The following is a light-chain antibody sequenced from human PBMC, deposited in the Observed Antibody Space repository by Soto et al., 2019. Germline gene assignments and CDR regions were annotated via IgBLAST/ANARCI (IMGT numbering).Light chain of an antibody. CDR1: QSVSSTY. CDR2: GAS. CDR3: QQYGSSPWT. J-gene: IGKJ1*01. Sequence: EIVLTQSPGTLSLSPGERATLSCRASQSVSSTYLAWCQQKPCQAPRLLISGASSRATGIPDRFSGSGSGTDFTLTISRLEPEVFAVYYCQQYGSSPWTFGQGTKVDIK. V-gene: IGKV3-20*01.